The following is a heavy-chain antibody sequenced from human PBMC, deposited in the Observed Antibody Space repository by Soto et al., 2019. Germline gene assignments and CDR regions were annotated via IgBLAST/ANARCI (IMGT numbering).Heavy chain of an antibody. CDR2: IDSHSGTI. J-gene: IGHJ5*02. CDR1: GFPFRIYS. V-gene: IGHV3-48*02. CDR3: ARENYGSGVPGP. Sequence: EVQLVESGGDLVQPGGSLRLSSVASGFPFRIYSMNWVRQAPGKGLEWISYIDSHSGTIYYADSVKGRFTLSRDNAKDSLYQQMNSLRDDDTAVYYCARENYGSGVPGPWGEGTRVIVSS. D-gene: IGHD3-10*01.